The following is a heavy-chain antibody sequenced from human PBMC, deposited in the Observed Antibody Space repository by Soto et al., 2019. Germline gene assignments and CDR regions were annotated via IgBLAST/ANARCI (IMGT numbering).Heavy chain of an antibody. CDR3: ARRGLPSTIGGAAWAYLDH. Sequence: ASVKVSCRASGYDFSSYPINWVRQAPGQRPEWVGWINVANGNTQYSRKVQDRVTITRDTSATTVYMLLSSLRSEDTAVYFCARRGLPSTIGGAAWAYLDHWGQGTLVTVSS. D-gene: IGHD1-26*01. V-gene: IGHV1-3*01. CDR2: INVANGNT. J-gene: IGHJ4*02. CDR1: GYDFSSYP.